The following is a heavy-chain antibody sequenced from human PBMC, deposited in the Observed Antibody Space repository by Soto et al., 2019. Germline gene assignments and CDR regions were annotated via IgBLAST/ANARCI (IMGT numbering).Heavy chain of an antibody. CDR2: ISGSGGST. CDR3: ASPTTHMTTVTIGPIFDY. V-gene: IGHV3-23*01. CDR1: GFTFSSYA. Sequence: GGSLRLSCAASGFTFSSYAMSWVRQAPGKGLEWVSAISGSGGSTYYADSVKGRFTISRDNSKNTLYLQMNSLRAEDTAVYYWASPTTHMTTVTIGPIFDYWGQGTLVTVSS. D-gene: IGHD4-17*01. J-gene: IGHJ4*02.